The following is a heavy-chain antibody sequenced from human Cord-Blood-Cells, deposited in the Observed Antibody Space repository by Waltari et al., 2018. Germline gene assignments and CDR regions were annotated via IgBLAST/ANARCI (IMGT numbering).Heavy chain of an antibody. Sequence: QVQLVQSGAEVKKPGSSVKVSCKASGYTFTGYYMHWVRQAPGQGLEWRGWINPNSGGTNYAQKFQGWVTMTRDTSISTAYMELSRLRSDDTAVYYCARSYDILTGYFDYWGQGTLVTVSS. CDR1: GYTFTGYY. J-gene: IGHJ4*02. V-gene: IGHV1-2*04. CDR2: INPNSGGT. D-gene: IGHD3-9*01. CDR3: ARSYDILTGYFDY.